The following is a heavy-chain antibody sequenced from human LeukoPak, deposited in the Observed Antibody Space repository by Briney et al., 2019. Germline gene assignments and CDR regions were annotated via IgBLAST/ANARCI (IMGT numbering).Heavy chain of an antibody. CDR2: ISGSGGST. D-gene: IGHD6-19*01. CDR1: GFTFSSYA. CDR3: AKDRQKAVAGTGYFQH. J-gene: IGHJ1*01. V-gene: IGHV3-23*01. Sequence: GWSLRLSCAASGFTFSSYAISWVRQAPGKGLEWVSAISGSGGSTYYADSVKGRFTISRDNSKNTLYLQMNSLRAEDTAVYYCAKDRQKAVAGTGYFQHWGQGTLVTVSS.